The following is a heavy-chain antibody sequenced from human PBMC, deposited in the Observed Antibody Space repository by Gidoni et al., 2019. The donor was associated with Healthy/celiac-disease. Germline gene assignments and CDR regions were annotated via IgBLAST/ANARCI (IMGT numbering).Heavy chain of an antibody. J-gene: IGHJ6*02. CDR3: ARDSIPVVVVVRNYGMDV. CDR1: GFTFSRYE. D-gene: IGHD2-15*01. CDR2: ISSSGSTI. Sequence: EVQLVESGGGLVQPGGSLRLSCAASGFTFSRYEMNWVRQAPGKGLEWVSYISSSGSTIYYADSVKGRFTISRDNAKNSLYLQMNSLRAEDTAVYYCARDSIPVVVVVRNYGMDVWGQGTTVTVSS. V-gene: IGHV3-48*03.